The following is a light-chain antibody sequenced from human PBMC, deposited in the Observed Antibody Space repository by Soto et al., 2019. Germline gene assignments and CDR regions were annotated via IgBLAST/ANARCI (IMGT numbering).Light chain of an antibody. J-gene: IGKJ5*01. CDR3: QQSYSVPIT. CDR1: ESISSH. Sequence: DIQMTQSPASLSASVGDRVTITCRASESISSHLNWYQQKSGRAPQLLIHAASTLQTGVPSRFSGSGSGTDFTLTISSLQPEDFATYYCQQSYSVPITFGQGTRLEI. V-gene: IGKV1-39*01. CDR2: AAS.